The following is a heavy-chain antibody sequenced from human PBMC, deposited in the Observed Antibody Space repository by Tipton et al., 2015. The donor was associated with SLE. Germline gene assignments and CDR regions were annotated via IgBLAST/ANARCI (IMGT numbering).Heavy chain of an antibody. CDR3: ARDHYYFGSGSLGAFDI. CDR2: VYHSGST. CDR1: GGSISSGGYY. D-gene: IGHD3-10*01. J-gene: IGHJ3*02. V-gene: IGHV4-31*03. Sequence: TLSLTCTASGGSISSGGYYWSWIRQRPGMGLEWIGYVYHSGSTYYNPSLRSRLTISIDTSKNQFSLRLDSVTAADTAVYYCARDHYYFGSGSLGAFDIWGQGTMVTVSS.